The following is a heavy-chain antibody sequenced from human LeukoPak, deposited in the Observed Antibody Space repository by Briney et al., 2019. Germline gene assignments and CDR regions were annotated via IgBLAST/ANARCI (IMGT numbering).Heavy chain of an antibody. V-gene: IGHV1-46*01. CDR3: ARDNGLRGTFDY. D-gene: IGHD2-15*01. CDR1: GYTFTSYY. CDR2: INPSGGST. J-gene: IGHJ4*02. Sequence: ASVKASCKASGYTFTSYYMHWVRQAPGQGLEWMGIINPSGGSTSYAQKFQGRVTMTRDTSTSTVYMELSSLRSEDTAVYYCARDNGLRGTFDYWGQGTLVTVSS.